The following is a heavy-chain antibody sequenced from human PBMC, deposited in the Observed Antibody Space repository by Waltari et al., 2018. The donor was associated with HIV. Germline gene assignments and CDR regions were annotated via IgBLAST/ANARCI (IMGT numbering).Heavy chain of an antibody. CDR2: IYYSGST. CDR3: ARGGALPVDY. J-gene: IGHJ4*02. D-gene: IGHD1-26*01. Sequence: QVQLQESGPGLVKPSETLSLTCTVSGGSISSYYWSWIRQPPGKGLEWIGYIYYSGSTNYNPSLKSRVTISVDTSKNQFSLKLSSVTAADTAVYYCARGGALPVDYWGQGTLVTVSS. CDR1: GGSISSYY. V-gene: IGHV4-59*01.